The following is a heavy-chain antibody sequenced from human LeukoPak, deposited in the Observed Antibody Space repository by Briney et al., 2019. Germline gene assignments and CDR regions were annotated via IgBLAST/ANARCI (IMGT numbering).Heavy chain of an antibody. V-gene: IGHV3-48*04. CDR1: GFTFSSYS. Sequence: GGSLRLSCAASGFTFSSYSMNWVRQAPGKGLEWVSYISSSSSTIYYADSVKGRFTISRDNAKNSLYLQMNSLRAEDTAVYYCARVRDLRAYYDILTGYYLGFFDYWGQGTLVTVSS. D-gene: IGHD3-9*01. CDR2: ISSSSSTI. CDR3: ARVRDLRAYYDILTGYYLGFFDY. J-gene: IGHJ4*02.